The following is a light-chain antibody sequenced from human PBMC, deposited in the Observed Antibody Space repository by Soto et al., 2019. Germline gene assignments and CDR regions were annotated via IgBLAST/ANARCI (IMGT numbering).Light chain of an antibody. CDR3: QQLNSHPWT. J-gene: IGKJ1*01. CDR1: QGLSRF. V-gene: IGKV1-9*01. Sequence: IQLTQSPSSLSASVGDRVTITCRASQGLSRFLAWYQQKPGKAPQLLIYAASSLQTGVPSRFSGSESGTDFTLTISSLTPEDFATYSCQQLNSHPWTCGQGTKMEI. CDR2: AAS.